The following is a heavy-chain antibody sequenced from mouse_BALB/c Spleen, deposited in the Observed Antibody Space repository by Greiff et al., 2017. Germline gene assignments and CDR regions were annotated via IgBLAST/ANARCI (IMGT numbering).Heavy chain of an antibody. CDR1: GFAFSSYD. D-gene: IGHD1-1*01. Sequence: EVHLVESGGGLVKPGGSLKLSCAASGFAFSSYDMSWVRQTPEKRLEWVAYISSGGGSTYYPDTVKGRFTISRDNAKNTLYLQMSSLKSEDTAMYYCARHRALYYGFDYWGQGTTLTVSS. J-gene: IGHJ2*01. CDR2: ISSGGGST. CDR3: ARHRALYYGFDY. V-gene: IGHV5-12-1*01.